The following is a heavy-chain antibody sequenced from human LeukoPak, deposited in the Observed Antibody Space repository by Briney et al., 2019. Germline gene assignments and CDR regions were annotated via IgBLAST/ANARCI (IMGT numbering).Heavy chain of an antibody. J-gene: IGHJ3*02. Sequence: GGSLRLSCAASGFTFSDYYMSWIRQAPGKGLEWVSYMSSSGSTIYYADSVKGRFTISRDNSKNTLYLQMNSLRAEDTAVYYCARVMIAAAGEPTYAFDIWGQGTMVTVSS. CDR3: ARVMIAAAGEPTYAFDI. V-gene: IGHV3-11*04. CDR2: MSSSGSTI. D-gene: IGHD6-13*01. CDR1: GFTFSDYY.